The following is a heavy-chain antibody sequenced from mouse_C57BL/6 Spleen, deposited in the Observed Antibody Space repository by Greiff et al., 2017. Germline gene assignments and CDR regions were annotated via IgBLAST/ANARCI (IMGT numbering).Heavy chain of an antibody. CDR1: GFTFSSYA. CDR2: ICDGGSYT. V-gene: IGHV5-4*03. D-gene: IGHD2-5*01. CDR3: GRGNSNYVDEAMDY. J-gene: IGHJ4*01. Sequence: DVKLVEPGGGLVKPGGSLKLSCAASGFTFSSYAMSWVRQTPEKRLEWVATICDGGSYTYYPDNVKGRFTLSRDNAKNNLYLQMSHLKSEDKAVYYCGRGNSNYVDEAMDYWGQGTSLTVSS.